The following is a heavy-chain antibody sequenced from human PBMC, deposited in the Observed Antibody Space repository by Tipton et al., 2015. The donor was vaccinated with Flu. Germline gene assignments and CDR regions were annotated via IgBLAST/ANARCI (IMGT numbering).Heavy chain of an antibody. CDR2: IHRSGSG. CDR1: GDSMRSDYF. J-gene: IGHJ5*01. CDR3: ARRDFSNYVSEPKNWFNS. V-gene: IGHV4-38-2*02. D-gene: IGHD4-11*01. Sequence: TLSLTCTVSGDSMRSDYFWGWIRQPPGQGLEWIGNIHRSGSGYYNPSLQSRVTISVDTSKIQFSLKLTSVTATDTAVYYCARRDFSNYVSEPKNWFNSWGQGTLVTASS.